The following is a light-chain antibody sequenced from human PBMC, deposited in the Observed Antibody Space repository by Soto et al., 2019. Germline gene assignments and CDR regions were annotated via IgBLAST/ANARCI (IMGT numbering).Light chain of an antibody. CDR3: QSYDSSLSGRGV. Sequence: QSVLTQPPSVSGAPGPRVTISCTGSSSNIGAGYDVHWYQQLPGTAPKLLIYGNSNRPSGVPDRFSGSKSGTSASLAITGLQDEDEADYYCQSYDSSLSGRGVFGTGTKLTVL. CDR1: SSNIGAGYD. J-gene: IGLJ1*01. CDR2: GNS. V-gene: IGLV1-40*01.